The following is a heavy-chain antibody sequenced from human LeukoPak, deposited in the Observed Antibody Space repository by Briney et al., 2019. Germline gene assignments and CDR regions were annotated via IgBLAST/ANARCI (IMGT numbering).Heavy chain of an antibody. D-gene: IGHD2-2*01. Sequence: TGGSLRLSCAASGFTFNHYGMHWVRQAPGKGLEWVAFIRYDGSNKSYADSVKGRFTISRDNSKNTLYLQMNSLRAEDTAVYYCAKYLCSSTRCYCDYWGQGTPATVSS. CDR3: AKYLCSSTRCYCDY. CDR1: GFTFNHYG. CDR2: IRYDGSNK. J-gene: IGHJ4*02. V-gene: IGHV3-30*02.